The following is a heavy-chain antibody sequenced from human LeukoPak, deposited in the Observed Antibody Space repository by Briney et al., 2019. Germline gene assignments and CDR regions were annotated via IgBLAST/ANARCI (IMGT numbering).Heavy chain of an antibody. CDR1: GGSFSGYY. V-gene: IGHV4-59*01. J-gene: IGHJ4*02. Sequence: SETLSLTCAVYGGSFSGYYWSWIRQPPGKGLEWIGYIYYSGSTNYNPSLKSRVTISVDTSKNQFSLKLSSVTAADTAVYYCAREGGSGYVIDYWGQGTLVTVSS. D-gene: IGHD3-3*01. CDR3: AREGGSGYVIDY. CDR2: IYYSGST.